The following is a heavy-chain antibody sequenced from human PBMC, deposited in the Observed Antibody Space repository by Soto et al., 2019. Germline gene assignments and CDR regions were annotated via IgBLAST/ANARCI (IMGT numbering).Heavy chain of an antibody. CDR2: IYWDDDK. CDR1: GFSLSTSGVV. J-gene: IGHJ4*02. V-gene: IGHV2-5*02. CDR3: AHTSYNFSYYYFDY. D-gene: IGHD1-26*01. Sequence: QITLKESGPTLVKPTQTLTLTCTFSGFSLSTSGVVVGWIRQPPGKALEWLALIYWDDDKRYSPSLRSRLTITKDTSKNQVVLTMTNMDPVDTATYYCAHTSYNFSYYYFDYWGQGTLVTVSS.